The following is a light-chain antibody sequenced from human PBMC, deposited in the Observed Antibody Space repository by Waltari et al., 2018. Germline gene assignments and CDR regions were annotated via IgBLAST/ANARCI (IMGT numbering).Light chain of an antibody. CDR1: QRITSW. Sequence: DIQMTQSPSSVSSSVGYTVTITCRASQRITSWLAWYQQKPGKAPKLLRYAASSLQSGVPSRFSGSGSGADFTLTISSLKPEDFATYYCQQADSLPLTFGGGTKVEIK. J-gene: IGKJ4*01. CDR2: AAS. V-gene: IGKV1D-12*01. CDR3: QQADSLPLT.